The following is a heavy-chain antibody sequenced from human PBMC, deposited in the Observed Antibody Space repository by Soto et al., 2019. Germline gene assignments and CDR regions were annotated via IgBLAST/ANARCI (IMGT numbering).Heavy chain of an antibody. CDR1: GFTFSSYG. CDR3: AKEWFGELSIYYYYGMDV. J-gene: IGHJ6*02. CDR2: ISYDGSNK. D-gene: IGHD3-10*01. V-gene: IGHV3-30*18. Sequence: GSLRLSCAASGFTFSSYGMHWVRQAPGKGLEWVAVISYDGSNKYYADSVKGRFTISRDNSKNTLYLQMNSLRAEDTALYYCAKEWFGELSIYYYYGMDVWGQGTTVTVSS.